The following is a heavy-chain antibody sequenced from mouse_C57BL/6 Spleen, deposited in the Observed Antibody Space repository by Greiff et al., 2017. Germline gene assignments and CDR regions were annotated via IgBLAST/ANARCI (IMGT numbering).Heavy chain of an antibody. CDR2: IYPGDGDT. Sequence: QVQLKQSGAELVKPGASVKISCKASGYAFSSYWMNWVKQRPGKGLEWIGQIYPGDGDTNYNGKFKGKATLTADKSSSTAYMQLSSLTSEDSAVYFCARPPIYDGYYFAYWGQGTLVTVSA. CDR3: ARPPIYDGYYFAY. J-gene: IGHJ3*01. CDR1: GYAFSSYW. V-gene: IGHV1-80*01. D-gene: IGHD2-3*01.